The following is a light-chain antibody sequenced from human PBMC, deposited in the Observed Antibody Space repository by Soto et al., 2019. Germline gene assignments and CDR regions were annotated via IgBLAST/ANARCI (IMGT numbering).Light chain of an antibody. Sequence: DIQLTQSPSFLSASIGDRVTITCRASQGISNYLAWYQQKPGKAPKLLIFAASTLQSGVPSRFSGSGSGTEFTLTISSLQPEDFATYWCQQVNSSPFTFRPGTKVDIK. CDR3: QQVNSSPFT. CDR2: AAS. V-gene: IGKV1-9*01. CDR1: QGISNY. J-gene: IGKJ3*01.